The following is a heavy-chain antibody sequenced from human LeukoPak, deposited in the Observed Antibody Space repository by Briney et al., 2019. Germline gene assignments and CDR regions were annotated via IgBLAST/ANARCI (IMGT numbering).Heavy chain of an antibody. CDR1: GFTFSSYS. J-gene: IGHJ4*02. Sequence: GGSLRLSCAASGFTFSSYSMNWVRQAPGKGLEWASSISSSSSYIYYADSVKGRFTISRDNAKNSLYLQMNSLRAEDTAVYYCARDQSYGDYLYYFDYWGQGTLVTVSS. CDR3: ARDQSYGDYLYYFDY. V-gene: IGHV3-21*01. D-gene: IGHD4-17*01. CDR2: ISSSSSYI.